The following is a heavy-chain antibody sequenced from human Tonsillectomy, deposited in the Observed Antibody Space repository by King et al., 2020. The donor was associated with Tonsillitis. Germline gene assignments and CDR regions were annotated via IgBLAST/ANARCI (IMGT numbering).Heavy chain of an antibody. D-gene: IGHD6-19*01. CDR1: GYSFTSYW. J-gene: IGHJ3*02. CDR3: ARSSGSSGWYDAFDI. V-gene: IGHV5-51*03. CDR2: IYPDDSDT. Sequence: QLVQSGAEVKKPGKSLKISCKGSGYSFTSYWIGWVRRMPGKGLEWMGIIYPDDSDTRYSPSFQGQVTISADTSISTAYLQWSSLKASDTAMYYCARSSGSSGWYDAFDIWGQGTMVTVSS.